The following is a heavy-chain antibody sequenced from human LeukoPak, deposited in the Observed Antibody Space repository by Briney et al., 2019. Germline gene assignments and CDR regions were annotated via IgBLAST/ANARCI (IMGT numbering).Heavy chain of an antibody. Sequence: SETLSLTCTVSGGSISSYYWSWIRQPAGKGLEWIGRIYTSGSTNYNASLKSRVSMSVDTSKNQFSLKLSSVTAADTAVFYCARENSGSYREFDYWGQGTLVTVSS. CDR3: ARENSGSYREFDY. CDR2: IYTSGST. D-gene: IGHD1-26*01. CDR1: GGSISSYY. V-gene: IGHV4-4*07. J-gene: IGHJ4*02.